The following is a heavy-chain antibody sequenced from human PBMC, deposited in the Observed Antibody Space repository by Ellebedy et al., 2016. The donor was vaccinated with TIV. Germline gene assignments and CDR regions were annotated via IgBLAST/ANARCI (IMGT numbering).Heavy chain of an antibody. V-gene: IGHV1-18*01. CDR2: ISAYNGNT. CDR1: GYTFTSYG. Sequence: AASVKVSCKASGYTFTSYGINWVRQAPGQGLEWMGWISAYNGNTNYAQKLQGRVTMTTDTSTSTAYMELRSLRSDDTAVYYCARDQGDDYVWGSYLDYWGQGTLVTVSS. J-gene: IGHJ4*02. CDR3: ARDQGDDYVWGSYLDY. D-gene: IGHD3-16*02.